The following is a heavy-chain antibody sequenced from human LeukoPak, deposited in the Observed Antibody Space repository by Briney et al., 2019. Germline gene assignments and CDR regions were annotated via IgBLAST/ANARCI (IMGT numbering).Heavy chain of an antibody. J-gene: IGHJ3*02. CDR2: ISSGSSTM. D-gene: IGHD2-8*01. Sequence: GGSLRLSCTASGFTFSVYSMNWVRQAPGKGLEWVSYISSGSSTMYYADSVKGRFTISRDNAKNSLYLQMNSLRAEDTAVYYCARAVYAMRYAFDIWGQGTMVTVSS. CDR3: ARAVYAMRYAFDI. V-gene: IGHV3-48*04. CDR1: GFTFSVYS.